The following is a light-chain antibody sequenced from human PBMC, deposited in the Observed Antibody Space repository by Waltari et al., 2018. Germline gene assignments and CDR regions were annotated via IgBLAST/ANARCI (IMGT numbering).Light chain of an antibody. Sequence: QSLLTPPPSVSGAPGPRVILSCPGSSSNIGAGNAVHWYQQFPGAAPSLLIYVTDSRPSGVPDRFSGSRSGTSASLAIAGLQAEDEADYFCQSYDNSLSAPYVFGTGTKVIVL. CDR1: SSNIGAGNA. V-gene: IGLV1-40*01. CDR2: VTD. CDR3: QSYDNSLSAPYV. J-gene: IGLJ1*01.